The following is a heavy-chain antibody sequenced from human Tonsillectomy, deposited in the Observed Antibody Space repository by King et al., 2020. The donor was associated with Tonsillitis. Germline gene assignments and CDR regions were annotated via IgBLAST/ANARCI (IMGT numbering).Heavy chain of an antibody. J-gene: IGHJ5*02. D-gene: IGHD2-8*01. V-gene: IGHV4-30-2*01. CDR2: IYHSGST. CDR3: ARRLGYCTNGVCYRGGGIDP. CDR1: GGSISSGGYS. Sequence: LQLQESGSGLVKPSQTLSLTCAVSGGSISSGGYSWSWIRQPPGKGLEWIGYIYHSGSTYYNPSLKSRVTISVDRSKNQFSLKLSSVTAADTAVYYCARRLGYCTNGVCYRGGGIDPWGQGTLVTVSS.